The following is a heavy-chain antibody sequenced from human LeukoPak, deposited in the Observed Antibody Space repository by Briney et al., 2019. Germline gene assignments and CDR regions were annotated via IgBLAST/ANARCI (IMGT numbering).Heavy chain of an antibody. J-gene: IGHJ4*02. D-gene: IGHD2-15*01. CDR1: GFTFSSYS. CDR2: INRSGCPI. Sequence: GGALRLSCAASGFTFSSYSMNRLRQAPGKELHGLSDINRSGCPIYHADSVKARFTISRDNAKNSLYLQMNSLRAEDTAVYYCAKGFNGVVVDLDYWGQGTLVTVSS. V-gene: IGHV3-48*04. CDR3: AKGFNGVVVDLDY.